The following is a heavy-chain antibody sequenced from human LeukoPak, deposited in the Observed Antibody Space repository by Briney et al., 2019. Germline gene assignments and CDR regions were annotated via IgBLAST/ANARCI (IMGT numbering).Heavy chain of an antibody. CDR3: ARRTLYGSGSYYFDY. Sequence: SQTLSLTCTVSGGSINRGSYYWTWIRQPAGKGLEWIGHIYTSGTTSYNSSLKSRLDISLDTSKNQVSLTLTSVTAADTAAYYCARRTLYGSGSYYFDYWGQGTLVTVSS. J-gene: IGHJ4*02. V-gene: IGHV4-61*09. CDR1: GGSINRGSYY. CDR2: IYTSGTT. D-gene: IGHD3-10*01.